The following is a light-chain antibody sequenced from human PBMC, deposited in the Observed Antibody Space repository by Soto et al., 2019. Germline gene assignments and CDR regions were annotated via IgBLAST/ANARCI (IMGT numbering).Light chain of an antibody. Sequence: QSALTQPASMSGSPGQSITISCTGTSSDVGSYNLVSWYQQHPGKAPKVMIYDVTKRSSGVSTRFSGSKSGNTASLTISGLQAEDEADYYCCSYAGSTTWVFGGGTKLTVL. V-gene: IGLV2-23*02. J-gene: IGLJ3*02. CDR2: DVT. CDR3: CSYAGSTTWV. CDR1: SSDVGSYNL.